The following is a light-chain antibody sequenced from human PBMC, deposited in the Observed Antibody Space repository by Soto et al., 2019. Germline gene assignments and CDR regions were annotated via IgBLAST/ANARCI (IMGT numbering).Light chain of an antibody. CDR3: QQYNSYPWT. V-gene: IGKV1-5*03. Sequence: DIQTTQSPSTLSASVGDRVTITCRASQRISSWLAWYQQKPGKAPKLLIYKASSLESGVPSRFSGSGSGTEFTLTISSLQPDDFATYYCQQYNSYPWTFGQGTKVEIK. J-gene: IGKJ1*01. CDR2: KAS. CDR1: QRISSW.